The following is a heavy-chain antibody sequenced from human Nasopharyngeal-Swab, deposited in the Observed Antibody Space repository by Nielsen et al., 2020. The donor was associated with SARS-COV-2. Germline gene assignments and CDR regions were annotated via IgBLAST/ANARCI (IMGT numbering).Heavy chain of an antibody. J-gene: IGHJ6*02. CDR3: ARDKVVVVPAAIYYYGMDV. CDR2: INSDGSST. V-gene: IGHV3-74*01. D-gene: IGHD2-2*01. CDR1: GFTFGSYW. Sequence: GGSLRLSCAASGFTFGSYWMHWVRQAPGKGLVWVSRINSDGSSTSYADSVKGRFTISRDNAKNTLYLQMNSLRAEDTAVYYCARDKVVVVPAAIYYYGMDVWGQGTTVTVSS.